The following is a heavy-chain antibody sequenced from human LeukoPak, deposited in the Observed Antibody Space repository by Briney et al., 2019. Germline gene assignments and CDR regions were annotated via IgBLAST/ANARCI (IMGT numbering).Heavy chain of an antibody. CDR3: ARAAVPAAHDY. Sequence: SETPSLTCTVSGGSISSYYWSWIRQPPGKGLEWIGYIYYSGSTNYNPSLKSRVTIPVDTSKNQFSLKLSSVTAADTAVYYCARAAVPAAHDYWGQGTLVTVSS. CDR2: IYYSGST. J-gene: IGHJ4*02. CDR1: GGSISSYY. D-gene: IGHD2-2*01. V-gene: IGHV4-59*01.